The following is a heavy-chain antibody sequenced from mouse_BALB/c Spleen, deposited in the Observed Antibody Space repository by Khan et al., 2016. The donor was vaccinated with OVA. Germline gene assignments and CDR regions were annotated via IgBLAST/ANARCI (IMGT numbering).Heavy chain of an antibody. V-gene: IGHV3-1*02. D-gene: IGHD1-1*01. Sequence: EVQLQESGPDLVKPSQSLSLTCTVTGYFITSCYSWHWIRQFPGNKLEWMGYIHYSGSTNYNPSLKSRISITRDTSKNQFFLQLNSVTTEDTATYYCARFYYGSSYAMDYWGQGTSGTVSS. CDR1: GYFITSCYS. CDR2: IHYSGST. J-gene: IGHJ4*01. CDR3: ARFYYGSSYAMDY.